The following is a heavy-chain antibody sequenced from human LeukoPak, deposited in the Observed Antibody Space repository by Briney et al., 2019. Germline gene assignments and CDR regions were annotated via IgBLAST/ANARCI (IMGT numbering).Heavy chain of an antibody. D-gene: IGHD4-17*01. CDR2: ISHDGSNK. Sequence: GGSLRLSCAASGFTFSSYAMHWVRQAPGKGLEWVAFISHDGSNKYYADSVKGRFTISRDNSKNTLYLQMNSLRAEDTALYHCARYGDPNYYYYYMDVWGKGTTVTISS. CDR1: GFTFSSYA. J-gene: IGHJ6*03. CDR3: ARYGDPNYYYYYMDV. V-gene: IGHV3-30*04.